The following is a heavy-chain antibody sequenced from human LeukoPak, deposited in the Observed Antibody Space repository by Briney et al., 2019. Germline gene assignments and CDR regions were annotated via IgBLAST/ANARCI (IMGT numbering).Heavy chain of an antibody. J-gene: IGHJ4*02. CDR2: ISGSGGST. Sequence: PGGSLRLSCAASGFTFSSYAMSWVRQAPGEGLGWVSAISGSGGSTYYADSVKGRFTISRDNSKNTLYLQMNSLRAEDTAVYEGAKEPLAAHFDYWGQGALVTVSS. CDR3: AKEPLAAHFDY. V-gene: IGHV3-23*01. D-gene: IGHD2-15*01. CDR1: GFTFSSYA.